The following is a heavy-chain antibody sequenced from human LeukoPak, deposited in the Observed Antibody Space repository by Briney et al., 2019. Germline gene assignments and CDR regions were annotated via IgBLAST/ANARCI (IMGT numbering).Heavy chain of an antibody. J-gene: IGHJ4*02. CDR3: ARDARDGYNPFWDY. CDR2: ISYDGSNK. D-gene: IGHD5-24*01. Sequence: GRSLRLSCAASGFTFSSYAMHWVRQAPGKGLEWVAVISYDGSNKYYADSMKGRFTISRDNSKSTLYLQMNSLRAEDTAVYYCARDARDGYNPFWDYWGQGTLVTVSS. V-gene: IGHV3-30-3*01. CDR1: GFTFSSYA.